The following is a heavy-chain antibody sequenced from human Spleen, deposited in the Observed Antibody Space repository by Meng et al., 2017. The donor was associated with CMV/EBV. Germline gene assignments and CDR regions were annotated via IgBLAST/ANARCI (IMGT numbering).Heavy chain of an antibody. D-gene: IGHD2-2*01. CDR2: ISGSGGST. V-gene: IGHV3-23*01. Sequence: GGSLRLSCAASGFTFSSYAMSWVRQAPGKGLEWVSAISGSGGSTYYADSVKGRFTISRDNSKNTLYLQMNSLRAEDTAVYYCAKGSIVVVPADWYYYYGMDVWGQGTTVTVSS. CDR3: AKGSIVVVPADWYYYYGMDV. J-gene: IGHJ6*02. CDR1: GFTFSSYA.